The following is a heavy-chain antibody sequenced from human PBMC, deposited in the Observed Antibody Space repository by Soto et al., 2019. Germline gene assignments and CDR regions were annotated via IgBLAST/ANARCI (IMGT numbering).Heavy chain of an antibody. Sequence: PGGSLRLSCAASGFTFSSYAMSWVRQAPGKGLEWVSAISGSGGSTYYADSVKGRFTISRENSKNTLYLQMNSLRAEDTAVYYCAKDSPPTIAAAGYNWFDPWGQGTLVTVS. V-gene: IGHV3-23*01. CDR1: GFTFSSYA. J-gene: IGHJ5*02. CDR3: AKDSPPTIAAAGYNWFDP. CDR2: ISGSGGST. D-gene: IGHD6-13*01.